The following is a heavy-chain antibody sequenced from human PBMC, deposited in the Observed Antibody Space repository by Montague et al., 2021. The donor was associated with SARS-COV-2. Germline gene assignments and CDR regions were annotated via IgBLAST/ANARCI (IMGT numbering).Heavy chain of an antibody. D-gene: IGHD4-17*01. Sequence: PALVKPTQTLTLTCSFSGFSPRTGGVGVGWFRQPPEKALEWLALIYWNDDERYTPSLRTRLTITKDISNNQLALIMTNMDPVDTGTYYRAYFSTTVSTGYFDPWGTGHRVTVSS. V-gene: IGHV2-5*04. J-gene: IGHJ5*02. CDR1: GFSPRTGGVG. CDR3: AYFSTTVSTGYFDP. CDR2: IYWNDDE.